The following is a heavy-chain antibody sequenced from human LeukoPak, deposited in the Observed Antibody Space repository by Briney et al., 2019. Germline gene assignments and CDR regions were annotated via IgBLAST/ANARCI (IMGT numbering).Heavy chain of an antibody. CDR1: GYSFTSYW. J-gene: IGHJ4*02. V-gene: IGHV5-51*01. Sequence: GEFLMICCKGSGYSFTSYWICLVRQMAGEVLELMGIIYPGDSDTRYSPSFQGQVTISADKSISTAYLQWSSLKASDTAMYYCARRALGDGSPGDYWGQGTQVTVSS. D-gene: IGHD5-24*01. CDR2: IYPGDSDT. CDR3: ARRALGDGSPGDY.